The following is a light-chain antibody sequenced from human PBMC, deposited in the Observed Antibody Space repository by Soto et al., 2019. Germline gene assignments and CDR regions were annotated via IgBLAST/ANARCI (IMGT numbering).Light chain of an antibody. CDR3: CSYAGSYTPL. J-gene: IGLJ2*01. CDR2: DVS. V-gene: IGLV2-11*01. CDR1: ISDVGGYNY. Sequence: QSALTQPRSVSGSPGQSVTISCTGTISDVGGYNYVSWYQQHPGKAPKLMIYDVSKRPSGVPDRFSGSKSGNTASLTISGLQAEDEADYYCCSYAGSYTPLFGGGTKLTVL.